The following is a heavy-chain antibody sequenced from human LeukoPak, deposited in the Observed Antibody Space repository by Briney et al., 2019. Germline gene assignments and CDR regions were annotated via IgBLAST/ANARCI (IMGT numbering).Heavy chain of an antibody. V-gene: IGHV3-30-3*01. D-gene: IGHD2-2*01. Sequence: GGSLRLSCAASGFTFSNYAMHWVRQAPGKGLEWVAYISYDGSNKNYAGSVKGRFTSSRDTSRNTVNLQMNSLRPEDTAVYYCARETAYATSRPIEYWGQGTLVTVSS. CDR2: ISYDGSNK. J-gene: IGHJ4*02. CDR3: ARETAYATSRPIEY. CDR1: GFTFSNYA.